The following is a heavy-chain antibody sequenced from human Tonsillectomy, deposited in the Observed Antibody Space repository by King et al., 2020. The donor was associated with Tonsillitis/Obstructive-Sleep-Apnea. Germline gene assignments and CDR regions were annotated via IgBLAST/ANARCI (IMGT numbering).Heavy chain of an antibody. D-gene: IGHD3-9*01. J-gene: IGHJ6*03. CDR2: INSGSHTI. CDR3: ARGNYDILTTFYYYYMDV. CDR1: EFTFSSYS. Sequence: VQLVESGGGLVQPGGSLRLYCAVSEFTFSSYSMNWVRQAPGKGLEWVSYINSGSHTIYYADSVKGRFTISRDNAKNSLYLQMNSLRDEDTAVYYCARGNYDILTTFYYYYMDVWGKGTTVTVSS. V-gene: IGHV3-48*02.